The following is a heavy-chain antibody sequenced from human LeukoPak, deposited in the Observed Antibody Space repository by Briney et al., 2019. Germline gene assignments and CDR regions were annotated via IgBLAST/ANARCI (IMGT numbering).Heavy chain of an antibody. CDR1: GGSFSGYY. V-gene: IGHV4-34*01. D-gene: IGHD6-19*01. CDR3: ARTGYSSGWSIDY. J-gene: IGHJ4*02. Sequence: PSETLSLTCAVYGGSFSGYYWSWIRQPPGKGLEWIGEINHSGSTNYNPSLKSRVTISVDTSKNQFSLKLSSVTAADTAVYYCARTGYSSGWSIDYWGQGTLVTVSS. CDR2: INHSGST.